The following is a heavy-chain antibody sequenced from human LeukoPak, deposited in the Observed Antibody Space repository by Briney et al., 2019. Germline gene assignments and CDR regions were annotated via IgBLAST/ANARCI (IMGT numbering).Heavy chain of an antibody. V-gene: IGHV3-48*01. D-gene: IGHD6-13*01. CDR3: ARSSSWLHDAFDI. CDR2: ISSSSSTI. Sequence: GGSLRLSCAASGFTFSSYSMNWVRQAPGKGLEWVSYISSSSSTIYYADSVKGRFTISRDNAKNSLYLQMNSLRAEDTAVYYCARSSSWLHDAFDIWGQGTMVTVSS. J-gene: IGHJ3*02. CDR1: GFTFSSYS.